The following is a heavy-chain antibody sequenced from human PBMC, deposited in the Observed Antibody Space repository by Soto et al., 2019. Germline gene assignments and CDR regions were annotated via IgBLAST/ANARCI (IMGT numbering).Heavy chain of an antibody. V-gene: IGHV2-5*02. Sequence: SGPTLVNPTQTLTLTCTFSGFSLSTSGVGVGWVRQPPGKALEWLALIYWDDDKRYSPSLKSRLTITKDTSKNQVVLTMTNMDPVDTATYYCAHRRASHSSGWYQIDYWGQGTLVTVSS. CDR1: GFSLSTSGVG. D-gene: IGHD6-19*01. CDR2: IYWDDDK. CDR3: AHRRASHSSGWYQIDY. J-gene: IGHJ4*02.